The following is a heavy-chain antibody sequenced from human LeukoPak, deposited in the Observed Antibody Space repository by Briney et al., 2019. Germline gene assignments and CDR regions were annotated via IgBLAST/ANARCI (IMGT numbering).Heavy chain of an antibody. D-gene: IGHD3-9*01. CDR2: ISWNSGSI. Sequence: GRSLRLSCAASGFTFDDYAMHWVRQAPGKGLEWVSGISWNSGSIGYADSVKGRFTISRDNAKNSLYLQMNSLRAEDTALYYCAKENYDILTGYIRKGGYFDYWGQGTLVTVSS. CDR1: GFTFDDYA. J-gene: IGHJ4*02. V-gene: IGHV3-9*01. CDR3: AKENYDILTGYIRKGGYFDY.